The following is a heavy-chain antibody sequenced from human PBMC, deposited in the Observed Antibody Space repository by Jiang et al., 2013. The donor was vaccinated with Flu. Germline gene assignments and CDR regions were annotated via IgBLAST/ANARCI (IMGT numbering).Heavy chain of an antibody. CDR2: VYPDDSDT. Sequence: ESGAEVKKPGESLKISCKGSGYSFTSYWIGWVRQMPGKGLEWMGIVYPDDSDTRYSPSFQGQVTISADKSINAAYLQWSSLRASDTAIYFCARKPQSMATTEWYFDLWGRGTLVTVSS. CDR1: GYSFTSYW. D-gene: IGHD1-26*01. CDR3: ARKPQSMATTEWYFDL. V-gene: IGHV5-51*03. J-gene: IGHJ2*01.